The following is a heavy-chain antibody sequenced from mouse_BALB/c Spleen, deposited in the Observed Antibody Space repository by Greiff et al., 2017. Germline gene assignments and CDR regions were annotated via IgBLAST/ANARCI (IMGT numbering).Heavy chain of an antibody. V-gene: IGHV3-6*02. D-gene: IGHD1-1*01. CDR3: ARSYYYGSSIDY. J-gene: IGHJ2*01. CDR1: GYSITSGYY. CDR2: ISYDGSN. Sequence: EVQVVESGPGLVKPSQSLSLTCSVTGYSITSGYYWNWIRQFPGNKLEWMGYISYDGSNNYNPSLKNRISITRDTSKNQFFLKLNSVTTEDTATYYCARSYYYGSSIDYWGQGTTLTVSS.